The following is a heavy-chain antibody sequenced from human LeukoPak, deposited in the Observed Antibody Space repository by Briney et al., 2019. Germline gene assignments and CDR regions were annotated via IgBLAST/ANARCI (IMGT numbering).Heavy chain of an antibody. D-gene: IGHD4-17*01. CDR1: GASIRSYL. CDR3: AREDPQTTVPEGMDV. V-gene: IGHV4-59*01. Sequence: SETLSLTCSVSGASIRSYLWSWIRQSPGKGLEWIGYIYYSGTTNYNPSLKSRVTISVDTSKNQFSLQLRSVTAADTAVYYCAREDPQTTVPEGMDVWGQGTTVTVSS. J-gene: IGHJ6*02. CDR2: IYYSGTT.